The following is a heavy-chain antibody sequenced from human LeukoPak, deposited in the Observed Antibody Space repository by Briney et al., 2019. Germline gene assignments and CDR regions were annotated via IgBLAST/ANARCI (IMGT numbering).Heavy chain of an antibody. J-gene: IGHJ4*02. D-gene: IGHD5-24*01. V-gene: IGHV1-69*01. CDR2: IIPIFGTA. Sequence: SVKVSCKASGGTFSSYAISWVRQAPGQGLEWMGGIIPIFGTANYAQKFQGRVTITADESTSTAYMELSSLRSEDTAVYYCARDLRDGYNRGLFDYWGQGTLSPSPQ. CDR3: ARDLRDGYNRGLFDY. CDR1: GGTFSSYA.